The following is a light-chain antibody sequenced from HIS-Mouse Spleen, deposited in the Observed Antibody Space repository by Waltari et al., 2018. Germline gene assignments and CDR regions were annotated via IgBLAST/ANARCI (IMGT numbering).Light chain of an antibody. CDR3: YSTDSSGNHRV. J-gene: IGLJ2*01. CDR1: ALPQKY. Sequence: SYELTQPPSVSVSPGQPARITCSGAALPQKYAYWYPQKSGQAPVLVIYEDSKRPSGIPERFSGSSSGTMATLTISGAQVEDEADYYCYSTDSSGNHRVFGGGTKLTVL. V-gene: IGLV3-10*01. CDR2: EDS.